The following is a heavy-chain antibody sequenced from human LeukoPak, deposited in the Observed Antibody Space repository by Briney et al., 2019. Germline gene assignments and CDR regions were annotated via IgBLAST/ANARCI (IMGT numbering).Heavy chain of an antibody. V-gene: IGHV4-34*01. D-gene: IGHD2-21*02. CDR1: GGSFSGYY. CDR3: ARRSDCGGDCYSNWFDP. Sequence: PSETLSLTCAVHGGSFSGYYWSWIRQPPGKGLEWIGEINHSGSTNYNPSLKSRVTISVDTSKNQFSLKLSSVTAADTAVYYCARRSDCGGDCYSNWFDPWGQGTLVTVSS. J-gene: IGHJ5*02. CDR2: INHSGST.